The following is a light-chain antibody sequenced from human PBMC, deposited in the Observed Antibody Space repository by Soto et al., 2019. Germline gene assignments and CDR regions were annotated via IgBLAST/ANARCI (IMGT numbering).Light chain of an antibody. CDR2: AAS. J-gene: IGKJ1*01. Sequence: DIQMTQSPSSLSASVGDRVTITCRASQGIYNYLGWYQQKPGKVPKLLIYAASTLQSGVPSRFSGSGSGTDFTLTINSLQAEDVATYYCQNYDSAPRTFGQGTKVEIK. V-gene: IGKV1-27*01. CDR3: QNYDSAPRT. CDR1: QGIYNY.